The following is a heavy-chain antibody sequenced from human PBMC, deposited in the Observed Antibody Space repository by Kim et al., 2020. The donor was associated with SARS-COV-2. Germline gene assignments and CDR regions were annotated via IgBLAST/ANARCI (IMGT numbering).Heavy chain of an antibody. D-gene: IGHD1-26*01. Sequence: GGSLRLSCAASGFTFSSYGMHWVRQAPGKGLEWVAVISYDGSNKYYADSVKGRFTISRDNSKNTLYLQMNSLRAEDTAVYYCAKKVRRELDPWGQGTLVTVSS. CDR3: AKKVRRELDP. V-gene: IGHV3-30*18. J-gene: IGHJ5*02. CDR1: GFTFSSYG. CDR2: ISYDGSNK.